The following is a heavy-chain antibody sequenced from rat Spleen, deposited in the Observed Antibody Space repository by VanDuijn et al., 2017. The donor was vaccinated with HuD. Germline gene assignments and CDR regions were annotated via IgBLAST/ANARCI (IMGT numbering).Heavy chain of an antibody. CDR2: IKYDGSST. J-gene: IGHJ3*01. D-gene: IGHD1-11*01. Sequence: EVQLVESGGGLVQPGRSLKFSCAASGFTFSDYNMAWVRQAPKKGLEWVATIKYDGSSTYHRDSVKGRFTISRDNAKSTLYLQMDSLRSEDTATYYCARLGTEAIGNWFSYWGQGTLVTVSS. CDR3: ARLGTEAIGNWFSY. V-gene: IGHV5-7*01. CDR1: GFTFSDYN.